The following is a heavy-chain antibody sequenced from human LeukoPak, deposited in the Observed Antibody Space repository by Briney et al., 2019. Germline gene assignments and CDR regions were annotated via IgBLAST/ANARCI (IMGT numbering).Heavy chain of an antibody. J-gene: IGHJ4*02. D-gene: IGHD2-2*01. V-gene: IGHV4-31*03. Sequence: SETLSLTCTVSGGSISSGGYYWSWIRQHPGKGLEWIGYIYYSGSTYYNPSLKSRVTISVDTSKNQFSLKLSSVTAADTAVYYCARHRLGYCSSTSCYKYYFDYWGQETLVTVSS. CDR1: GGSISSGGYY. CDR3: ARHRLGYCSSTSCYKYYFDY. CDR2: IYYSGST.